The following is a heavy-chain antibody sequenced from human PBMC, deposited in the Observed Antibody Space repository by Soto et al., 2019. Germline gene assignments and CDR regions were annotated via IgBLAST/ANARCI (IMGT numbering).Heavy chain of an antibody. V-gene: IGHV4-4*02. J-gene: IGHJ5*02. CDR2: ISHSGIT. Sequence: SETLSLSCAVSGGSITSANWWTWVRQPPGGGLEWIGEISHSGITNYKASLKSRVTMSVDKTKNDVSLKLTSVTAADTAVYYCARVLRGWFDPWGQGTPVTVSS. CDR1: GGSITSANW. CDR3: ARVLRGWFDP.